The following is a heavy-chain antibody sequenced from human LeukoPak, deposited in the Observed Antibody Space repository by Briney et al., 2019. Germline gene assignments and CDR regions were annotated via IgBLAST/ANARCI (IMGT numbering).Heavy chain of an antibody. Sequence: GGSLRLSCAASGFTFSNYGMHWVRQAPGKGLERVAVITNDGRNKDYADSVKGRFTISRDNSKNSVYLQMNSLRGEDTAVYYCAKTPMTNGWYYFDYWGQGSLVTVSS. J-gene: IGHJ4*02. D-gene: IGHD6-19*01. CDR3: AKTPMTNGWYYFDY. CDR2: ITNDGRNK. CDR1: GFTFSNYG. V-gene: IGHV3-30*18.